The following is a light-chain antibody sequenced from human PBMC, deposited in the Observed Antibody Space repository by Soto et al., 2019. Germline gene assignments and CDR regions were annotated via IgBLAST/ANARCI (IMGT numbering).Light chain of an antibody. Sequence: QSVLTQPASVSGSPGQSITISCTGTSSDVGSSNLVSWYQHHPGKAPKLIIYEAIKRPSGVSDRFSGSKSGNTASLTISGLQGDDESDYYCQSYDTRLSAHVFGTGTKLTVL. J-gene: IGLJ1*01. CDR1: SSDVGSSNL. CDR2: EAI. CDR3: QSYDTRLSAHV. V-gene: IGLV2-23*01.